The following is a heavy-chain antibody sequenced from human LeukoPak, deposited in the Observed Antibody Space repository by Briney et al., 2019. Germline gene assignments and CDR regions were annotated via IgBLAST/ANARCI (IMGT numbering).Heavy chain of an antibody. CDR3: ARGKGYSGYDFAFDT. V-gene: IGHV4-30-2*01. D-gene: IGHD5-12*01. CDR2: IYHSGST. CDR1: GGSISSGGYS. J-gene: IGHJ3*02. Sequence: SETLSLTCAVSGGSISSGGYSWSWIRQPPGKGLEWIGYIYHSGSTYYNPSLKSRVTISVDRSKNQFSLKLSSVTAADTAVYYCARGKGYSGYDFAFDTWGQGTMVTVSS.